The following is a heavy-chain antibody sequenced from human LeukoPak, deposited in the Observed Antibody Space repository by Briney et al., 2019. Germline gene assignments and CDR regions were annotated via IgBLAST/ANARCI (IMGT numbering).Heavy chain of an antibody. CDR2: IYASGST. J-gene: IGHJ4*02. CDR3: AKDTYGGYGSIDF. D-gene: IGHD5-12*01. V-gene: IGHV3-23*01. CDR1: GFTFSSYA. Sequence: GGSLRLSCAASGFTFSSYAMSWVRQAPGKGLEWISSIYASGSTHYADSVKGRCTISRDNSKNTLYLQMNGLRAEDTALYYCAKDTYGGYGSIDFWGQGTLVTVSA.